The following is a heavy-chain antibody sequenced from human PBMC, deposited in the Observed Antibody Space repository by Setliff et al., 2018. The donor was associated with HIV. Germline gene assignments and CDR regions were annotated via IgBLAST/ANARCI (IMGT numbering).Heavy chain of an antibody. V-gene: IGHV4-39*01. CDR3: ARRRADYDSSGHYREDFDY. J-gene: IGHJ4*02. Sequence: SETLSLTCTVSGDSISSSSCYWAWIRQPPGKGLEWIGNIHYSGTTFYNPPLKSRVTVSVDTSKNQFSLRLNSVTAADTAVYYCARRRADYDSSGHYREDFDYWGQGTLVTVSS. D-gene: IGHD3-22*01. CDR2: IHYSGTT. CDR1: GDSISSSSCY.